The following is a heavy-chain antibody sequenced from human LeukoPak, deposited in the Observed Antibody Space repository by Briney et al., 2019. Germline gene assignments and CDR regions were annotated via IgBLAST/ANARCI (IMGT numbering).Heavy chain of an antibody. V-gene: IGHV4-39*01. CDR1: RGSIRTADYY. J-gene: IGHJ5*01. Sequence: SQTLSLTCTVSRGSIRTADYYWTWVRQPPGEGLEWLGSIYFSGTPYFNPSLKSRVAVSIDTSKNQFSLKVTSVNASDTAVYFCARTSSWYAGAWFDSWGQGALVTVSS. CDR2: IYFSGTP. CDR3: ARTSSWYAGAWFDS. D-gene: IGHD6-13*01.